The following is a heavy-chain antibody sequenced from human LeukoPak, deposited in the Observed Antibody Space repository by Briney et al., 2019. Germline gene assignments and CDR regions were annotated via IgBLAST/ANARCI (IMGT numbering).Heavy chain of an antibody. J-gene: IGHJ6*02. D-gene: IGHD2-15*01. Sequence: PGGSLRLSCAASGFTVNSNYMSWVRQAPGKGLERVSAIYSGSTYYADSVKGRFTMSRDNSKNTVYLQMNSLRAEDTAVYYCARLMSLSGYSYYGMDVWGQGTTVTVSS. CDR1: GFTVNSNY. CDR3: ARLMSLSGYSYYGMDV. CDR2: IYSGST. V-gene: IGHV3-53*01.